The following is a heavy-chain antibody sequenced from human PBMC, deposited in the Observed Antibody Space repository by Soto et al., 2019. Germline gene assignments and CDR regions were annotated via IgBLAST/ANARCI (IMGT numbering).Heavy chain of an antibody. D-gene: IGHD3-3*01. J-gene: IGHJ5*02. CDR1: GFTFSSYS. CDR2: ISSSSSTI. V-gene: IGHV3-48*02. CDR3: ARESRFLEWLSLNWFDP. Sequence: EVQLVESGGGLVQPGGSLRLSCAASGFTFSSYSMNWVRQAPGKGLEWVSYISSSSSTIYYADSVKGRFTISRDNAKNSLYLQMYSLRDEDTAVYYCARESRFLEWLSLNWFDPWGQGTLVTVSS.